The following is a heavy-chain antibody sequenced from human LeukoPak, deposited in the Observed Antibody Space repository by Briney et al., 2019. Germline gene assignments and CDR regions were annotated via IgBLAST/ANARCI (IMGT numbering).Heavy chain of an antibody. CDR2: IIPIFGTA. CDR1: GGTFSSYG. V-gene: IGHV1-69*13. Sequence: SVKVSCKASGGTFSSYGIGWVRQAPGQGLEWMGGIIPIFGTANYAQKFQGRVTITADESTSTAYMELSSLRSEDTAVYYCARGYCSSTSCEFDYWGQGTLVTVSS. D-gene: IGHD2-2*01. CDR3: ARGYCSSTSCEFDY. J-gene: IGHJ4*02.